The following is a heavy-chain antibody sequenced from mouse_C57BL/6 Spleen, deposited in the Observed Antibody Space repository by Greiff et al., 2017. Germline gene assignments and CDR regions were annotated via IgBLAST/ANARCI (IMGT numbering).Heavy chain of an antibody. CDR3: ARGHYYGSSYEWYFDY. D-gene: IGHD1-1*01. J-gene: IGHJ2*01. Sequence: QVQLQQSGPELVKPGASVKISCKASGYTFTDYYINWVKQRPGQGLEWIGWIFPGSGSTYYNEKFKGKATLTVDKSSSTAYMLLSSLTSEDSAVYFCARGHYYGSSYEWYFDYWGQGTTLTVSS. CDR1: GYTFTDYY. V-gene: IGHV1-75*01. CDR2: IFPGSGST.